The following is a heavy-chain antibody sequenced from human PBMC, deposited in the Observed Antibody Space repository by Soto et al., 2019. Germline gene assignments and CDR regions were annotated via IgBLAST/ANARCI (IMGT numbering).Heavy chain of an antibody. CDR3: AKDQLRGVRGVITYYYGMDV. V-gene: IGHV3-30*18. CDR1: GFTFSSYG. J-gene: IGHJ6*02. D-gene: IGHD3-10*01. Sequence: QVQLVESGGGVVQPGRSLRLSCAASGFTFSSYGMHWVRQAPGKGLEWVAVISYDGSNKYYADSVKGRFTISRDNSKNTLYLQMNSLRAEATAVYYCAKDQLRGVRGVITYYYGMDVWGQGITVTVSS. CDR2: ISYDGSNK.